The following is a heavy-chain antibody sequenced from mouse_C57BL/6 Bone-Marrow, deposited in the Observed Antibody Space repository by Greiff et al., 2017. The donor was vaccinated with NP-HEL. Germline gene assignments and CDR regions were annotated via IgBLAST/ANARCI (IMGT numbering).Heavy chain of an antibody. J-gene: IGHJ3*01. CDR1: GFSLTSYA. CDR3: ARMGYDYLFAY. D-gene: IGHD2-4*01. Sequence: VQGVESGPGLVAPSQSLSITCTVSGFSLTSYAISWVRKPTGKGLEWLGVIWNGGGTNYNSALKSRLSISKDNSKSQVFLKMNSLQTDDTARYYCARMGYDYLFAYWGQGTLVTVSA. CDR2: IWNGGGT. V-gene: IGHV2-9-1*01.